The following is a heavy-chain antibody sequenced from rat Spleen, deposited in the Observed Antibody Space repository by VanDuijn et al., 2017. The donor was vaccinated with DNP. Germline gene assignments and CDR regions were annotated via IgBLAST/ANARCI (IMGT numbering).Heavy chain of an antibody. J-gene: IGHJ1*01. Sequence: EVQLVESGGGLVQPGRSLKLSCAASGFTFSDYYMAWVRQAPTKGLEWVSSISYDGGSTHYRDSVKGRFTISRDNAKSNLYLQMNSLKSEDTATYYCARGSSSIYWYFDFWGPGTMVTVSS. V-gene: IGHV5-20*01. CDR1: GFTFSDYY. D-gene: IGHD1-2*01. CDR3: ARGSSSIYWYFDF. CDR2: ISYDGGST.